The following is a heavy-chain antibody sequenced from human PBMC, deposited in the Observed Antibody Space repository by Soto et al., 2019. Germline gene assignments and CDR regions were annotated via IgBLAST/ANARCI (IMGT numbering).Heavy chain of an antibody. CDR2: ISPYNGNT. V-gene: IGHV1-18*01. D-gene: IGHD2-15*01. Sequence: ASVKVSCKASGYTFPSYGISWVRQAPGQGLEWMGWISPYNGNTNYVQKLQGRVTMTTDTSTSTAYMELRSLRSDDTAVYYCAREVVVAARFDPWGQGTLVTVPQ. CDR1: GYTFPSYG. CDR3: AREVVVAARFDP. J-gene: IGHJ5*02.